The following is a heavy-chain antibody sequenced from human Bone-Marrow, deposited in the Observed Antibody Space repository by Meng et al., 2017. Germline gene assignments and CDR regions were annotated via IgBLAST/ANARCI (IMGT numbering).Heavy chain of an antibody. D-gene: IGHD4-17*01. V-gene: IGHV1-18*01. CDR2: ISAYNGNT. CDR1: GYTFTSYG. CDR3: ARVLTTVTFYLYYYYGMDV. Sequence: ASVKVSCKASGYTFTSYGISWVRQAPGQGLEWMGWISAYNGNTNYAQKLQGRVTMTTDTSTSTAYMELRSLRSDDTAVYYCARVLTTVTFYLYYYYGMDVWGQGNTV. J-gene: IGHJ6*02.